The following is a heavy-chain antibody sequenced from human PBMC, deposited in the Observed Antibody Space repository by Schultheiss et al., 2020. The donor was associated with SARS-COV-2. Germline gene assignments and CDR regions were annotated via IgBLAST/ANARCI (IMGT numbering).Heavy chain of an antibody. V-gene: IGHV3-15*01. CDR3: ARGYVAPRNGGMDV. CDR1: GFTFSGSA. J-gene: IGHJ6*02. Sequence: GGSLRLSCAASGFTFSGSAMHWVRQASGKGLEWVGRIRSKTDGGTTDYAAPVKGRFTISRDNSKNTLYLQMNSLRAEDTAVYYCARGYVAPRNGGMDVWGQGTTVTVSS. CDR2: IRSKTDGGTT. D-gene: IGHD1-1*01.